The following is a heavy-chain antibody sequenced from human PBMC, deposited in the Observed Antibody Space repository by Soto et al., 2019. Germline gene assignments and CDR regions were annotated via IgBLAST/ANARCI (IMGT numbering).Heavy chain of an antibody. J-gene: IGHJ4*02. CDR2: MSGGGETT. Sequence: EVQLLESGGGLVQPGGSLRLSCAASGLTFSSYAMTWVRQAPGKGLEWVSAMSGGGETTYYADSVKGRFTISRDNSRNTLYLQMNSPRADDSAAYYCAKWHTYYYDSRGFSGFDCWGRGTLVTVSS. CDR1: GLTFSSYA. D-gene: IGHD3-22*01. V-gene: IGHV3-23*01. CDR3: AKWHTYYYDSRGFSGFDC.